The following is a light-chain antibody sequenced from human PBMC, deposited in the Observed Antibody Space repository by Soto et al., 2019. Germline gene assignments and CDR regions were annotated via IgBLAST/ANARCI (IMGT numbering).Light chain of an antibody. Sequence: QSVLTQPPSASGAPGQRVTISCSGSSSNVGSNNVSWYQQFPGTAPKLLIHSNNKRPSGVPDRFSGSKSGTSASLAISGLQSEDEADYYCAAWDDSLNASVFGGGTKLTVL. V-gene: IGLV1-44*01. CDR1: SSNVGSNN. CDR3: AAWDDSLNASV. J-gene: IGLJ1*01. CDR2: SNN.